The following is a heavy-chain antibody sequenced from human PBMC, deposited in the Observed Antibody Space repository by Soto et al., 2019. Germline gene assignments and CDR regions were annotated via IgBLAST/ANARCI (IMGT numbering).Heavy chain of an antibody. CDR1: GFTFSSYW. CDR2: INSDGSTT. CDR3: ARVRYDFWSAQDDY. J-gene: IGHJ4*02. V-gene: IGHV3-74*01. D-gene: IGHD3-3*01. Sequence: GGSLRLSCAASGFTFSSYWMHWVRQAPGKGLVWVSRINSDGSTTSYADSVKGRFTISRDNAKNTLYLQMNSLRAEDTAVYYCARVRYDFWSAQDDYWGQGTLVTVSS.